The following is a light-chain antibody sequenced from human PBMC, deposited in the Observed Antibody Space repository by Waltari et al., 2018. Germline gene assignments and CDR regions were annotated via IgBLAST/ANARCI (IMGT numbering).Light chain of an antibody. J-gene: IGKJ3*01. Sequence: DIVMTQSPLSLPVTPGETASISCRSSQSLLLSNGYNYLDWYLQKPGQSPQLLIYLGSILASGVPDRFSGSGSGTDFTLKISMLEAEDVGVYYCIQALQTLFTFGPGTKVDIK. CDR2: LGS. CDR1: QSLLLSNGYNY. V-gene: IGKV2-28*01. CDR3: IQALQTLFT.